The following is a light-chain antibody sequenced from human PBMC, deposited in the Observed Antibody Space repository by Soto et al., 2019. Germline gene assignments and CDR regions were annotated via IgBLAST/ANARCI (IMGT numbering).Light chain of an antibody. CDR3: AVWDDSLSAWV. CDR1: GSNIGNNY. J-gene: IGLJ3*02. CDR2: KNN. V-gene: IGLV1-47*01. Sequence: QSVLTQPSSTSGTPGQRVTISCSGSGSNIGNNYVCWYQQLPGAAPRLVIYKNNGRPSGVPDRFSGSQSGTSASLAISGLRSEDEADYYCAVWDDSLSAWVFGGGTKLTVL.